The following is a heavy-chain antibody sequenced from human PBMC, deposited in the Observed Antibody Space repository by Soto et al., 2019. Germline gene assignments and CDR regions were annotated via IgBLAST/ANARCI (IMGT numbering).Heavy chain of an antibody. Sequence: QVQLVQSGAEVKKPGASVKVSCKASGYTFTSYDINWVRQDTGQGLEWMGWMNPNSGNTAYAQKFQGRVTMTRNTSISTSYMELRSLRSDDTAVYYCARDSSYGLVYWGQGTLVTVSS. CDR2: MNPNSGNT. V-gene: IGHV1-8*01. J-gene: IGHJ4*02. CDR3: ARDSSYGLVY. D-gene: IGHD5-18*01. CDR1: GYTFTSYD.